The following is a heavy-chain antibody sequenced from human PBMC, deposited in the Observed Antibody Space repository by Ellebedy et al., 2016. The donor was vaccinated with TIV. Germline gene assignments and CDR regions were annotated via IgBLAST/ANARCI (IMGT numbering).Heavy chain of an antibody. CDR1: GFTFSSYT. CDR2: ISATGGST. J-gene: IGHJ4*02. CDR3: AKAGSGGSSYTN. Sequence: PGGSLRLSCAASGFTFSSYTMGWVRQAPGKGLEWVSDISATGGSTYYADSVKGRFTISRDNSKNTVYLQMNSLRVEDTAVYYCAKAGSGGSSYTNWGQGILVPVSS. D-gene: IGHD1-26*01. V-gene: IGHV3-23*01.